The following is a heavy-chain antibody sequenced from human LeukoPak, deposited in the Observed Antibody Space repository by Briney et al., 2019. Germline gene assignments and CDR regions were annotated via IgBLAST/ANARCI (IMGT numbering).Heavy chain of an antibody. Sequence: SETLSLTCTVSGGSVSSSSYYWGWIRQPPGKGLEWIGSIYYSESTYQNPSLKSRVTISVDTSKNQFSLKLSSVTAADTAVYYCARHGSLSCATGYSSSFDYWGQGTLVTVSS. CDR3: ARHGSLSCATGYSSSFDY. V-gene: IGHV4-39*01. D-gene: IGHD6-13*01. CDR2: IYYSEST. J-gene: IGHJ4*02. CDR1: GGSVSSSSYY.